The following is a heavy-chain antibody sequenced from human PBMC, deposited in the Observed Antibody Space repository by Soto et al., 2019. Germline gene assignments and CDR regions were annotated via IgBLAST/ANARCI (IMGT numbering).Heavy chain of an antibody. V-gene: IGHV1-3*01. Sequence: GASVKVSCKASGYTFTSYAMHWVRQAPGQRLEWMGWINAGNGNTKYSQKFQGRVTITRDTSASTAYMELSSLRSEDTAVYYCARPLVAAAGFDYWGQGTLVTVSS. CDR2: INAGNGNT. CDR1: GYTFTSYA. J-gene: IGHJ4*02. D-gene: IGHD6-13*01. CDR3: ARPLVAAAGFDY.